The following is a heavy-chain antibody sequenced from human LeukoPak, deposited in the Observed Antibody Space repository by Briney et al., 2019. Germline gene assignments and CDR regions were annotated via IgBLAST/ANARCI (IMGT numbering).Heavy chain of an antibody. D-gene: IGHD3-22*01. V-gene: IGHV3-21*01. J-gene: IGHJ4*02. CDR2: ISGSSIYI. CDR1: GFTFSTYS. CDR3: ARDPPYYDSSGYYYDY. Sequence: GGSLRLSCAASGFTFSTYSMNWVRQAPGKGLEWVSSISGSSIYIYYADSVRGRFTISRDNAKNSLYLQMNSLRAEDTAVYYCARDPPYYDSSGYYYDYWGQGTLVTVSS.